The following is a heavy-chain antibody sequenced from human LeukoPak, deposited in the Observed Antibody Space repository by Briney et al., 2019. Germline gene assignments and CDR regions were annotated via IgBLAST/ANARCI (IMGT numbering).Heavy chain of an antibody. CDR2: ISGSGCTT. J-gene: IGHJ4*02. CDR1: VFSLRRHA. Sequence: VGSLRVSCAHSVFSLRRHAMSWGRQTPGKGLERVSAISGSGCTTDYAGSVKGRFTISRDNSKNTLYLQMNSLRAEDTAVYYCAKDPPTSGYTDYWGQGSLVTASS. CDR3: AKDPPTSGYTDY. V-gene: IGHV3-23*01. D-gene: IGHD3-22*01.